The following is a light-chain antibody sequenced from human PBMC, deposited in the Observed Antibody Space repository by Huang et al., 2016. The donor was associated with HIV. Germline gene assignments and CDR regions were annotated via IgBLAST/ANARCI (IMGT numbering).Light chain of an antibody. Sequence: DIQITQSPSSLSASVGDRVNITCRASQNINRYLNWYQQRPGEAPKLLVHCASRLQSGVPSRFTGSGSGTDFTLTISSLQPEDSATYYCQQSARTPRTFGQGTKLEI. V-gene: IGKV1-39*01. CDR1: QNINRY. CDR2: CAS. J-gene: IGKJ2*01. CDR3: QQSARTPRT.